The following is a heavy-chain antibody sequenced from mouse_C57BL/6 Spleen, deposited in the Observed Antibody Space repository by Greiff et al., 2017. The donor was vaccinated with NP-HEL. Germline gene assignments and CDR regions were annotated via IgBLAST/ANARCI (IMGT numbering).Heavy chain of an antibody. CDR3: ARAYYDYGDFDY. J-gene: IGHJ2*01. CDR1: GYTFTSYW. Sequence: QVQLQQSGAELVKPGASVKMSCKASGYTFTSYWITWVKQRPGQGLEWIGDIYPGSGSTNYNEKFKSKATLTVDTSSSTAYMQLSSLTSEDSAVYYCARAYYDYGDFDYWGQGTTLTVSS. CDR2: IYPGSGST. D-gene: IGHD2-4*01. V-gene: IGHV1-55*01.